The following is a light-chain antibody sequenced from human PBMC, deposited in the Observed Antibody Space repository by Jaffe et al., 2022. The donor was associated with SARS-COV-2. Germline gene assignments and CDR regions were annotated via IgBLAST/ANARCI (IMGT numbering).Light chain of an antibody. CDR3: QQYGSAPRT. Sequence: EIVLTQSPGTLSLSPGERATLSCRASQSVSSFYLGWYQQKPGQAPRLLIYEASSRATGVPDRFSGSGSGTEFTLTISRLEPEDFAVYYCQQYGSAPRTFGQGTKVEIK. CDR2: EAS. J-gene: IGKJ1*01. V-gene: IGKV3-20*01. CDR1: QSVSSFY.